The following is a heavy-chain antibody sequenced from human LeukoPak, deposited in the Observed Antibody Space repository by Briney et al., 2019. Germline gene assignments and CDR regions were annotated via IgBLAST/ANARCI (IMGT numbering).Heavy chain of an antibody. V-gene: IGHV4-4*07. D-gene: IGHD3-16*01. J-gene: IGHJ4*02. CDR2: SYTSGSP. Sequence: SETLSLTCTVSGGSISSYYWSWIRQPDGKGLEWIGRSYTSGSPNYNPSLKGRVTMSVDTSKNQFSLKLSSVTAADTAVYFCARSGGSGFQLDNWGQGTLVTVSS. CDR3: ARSGGSGFQLDN. CDR1: GGSISSYY.